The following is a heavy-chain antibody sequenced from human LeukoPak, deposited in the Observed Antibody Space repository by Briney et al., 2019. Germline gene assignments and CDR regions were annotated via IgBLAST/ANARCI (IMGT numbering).Heavy chain of an antibody. CDR3: ARGIWNQGALMDV. J-gene: IGHJ6*02. CDR2: ISAYNGNT. D-gene: IGHD1-1*01. CDR1: GYTFTSYD. Sequence: ASVKVSCKASGYTFTSYDINWVRQATGQGLEWMGWISAYNGNTNYAQKLQGRVTMTTDTSTSTAYMELRSLRSDDTAVYYCARGIWNQGALMDVWGQGTTVTVSS. V-gene: IGHV1-18*01.